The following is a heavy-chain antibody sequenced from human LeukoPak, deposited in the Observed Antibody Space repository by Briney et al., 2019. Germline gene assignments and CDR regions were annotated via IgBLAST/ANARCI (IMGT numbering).Heavy chain of an antibody. CDR1: GYSFTSYW. CDR3: ARLGYCANGVCYSGDYYGMDV. D-gene: IGHD2-8*01. Sequence: GESLKISCTGSGYSFTSYWIARVRQMPGKGLEWMGIIYPGDSATRYSPSFQGQVTISADKSISTAYLQLSSLKASDTAMYYCARLGYCANGVCYSGDYYGMDVWGQGTTVTV. J-gene: IGHJ6*02. CDR2: IYPGDSAT. V-gene: IGHV5-51*01.